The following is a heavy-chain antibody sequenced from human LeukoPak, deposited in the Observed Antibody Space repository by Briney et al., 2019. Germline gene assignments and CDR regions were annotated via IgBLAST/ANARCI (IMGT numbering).Heavy chain of an antibody. V-gene: IGHV4-39*01. D-gene: IGHD2-2*01. CDR2: IYYSGST. J-gene: IGHJ4*02. CDR3: RIIYCKATNCYAKGDY. CDR1: GGSVNSSSYY. Sequence: ASETLSLTCTVSGGSVNSSSYYWGWIRQPPGKGLEWIGSIYYSGSTYYNPSLKSRLTISVDTSNNQFSLNLSSVTAADTAGYYCRIIYCKATNCYAKGDYWSQGTLVTISS.